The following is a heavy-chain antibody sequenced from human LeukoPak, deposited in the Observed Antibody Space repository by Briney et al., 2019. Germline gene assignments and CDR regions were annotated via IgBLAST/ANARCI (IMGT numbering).Heavy chain of an antibody. Sequence: SVKVSCKASGGTFSSYAISWVRQAPGQGLEWMGGIIPIFGTANYAQKFQGRVTITADESTSTAYMELSSLRPEDTAVYYCARDPYYYGSGNWFDPWGQGTLVTVSS. V-gene: IGHV1-69*13. J-gene: IGHJ5*02. D-gene: IGHD3-10*01. CDR2: IIPIFGTA. CDR1: GGTFSSYA. CDR3: ARDPYYYGSGNWFDP.